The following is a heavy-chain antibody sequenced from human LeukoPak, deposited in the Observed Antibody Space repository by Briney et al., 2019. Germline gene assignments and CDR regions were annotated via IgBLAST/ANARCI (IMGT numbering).Heavy chain of an antibody. CDR2: IYHSGST. D-gene: IGHD4-23*01. CDR3: ARGVVTPYYFDY. CDR1: GYSISSGYY. Sequence: SETLSLTCTVSGYSISSGYYWGWIRQPPGKGLEWIGSIYHSGSTYYNPSLKSRVTISVDTSKNQFSLKLSSVTAADTAVYYCARGVVTPYYFDYWGQGTLVTVSS. V-gene: IGHV4-38-2*02. J-gene: IGHJ4*02.